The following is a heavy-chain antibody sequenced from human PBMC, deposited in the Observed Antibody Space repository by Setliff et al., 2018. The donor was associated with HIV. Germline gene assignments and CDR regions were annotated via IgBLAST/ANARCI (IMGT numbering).Heavy chain of an antibody. V-gene: IGHV3-30*03. CDR2: ISYDGSNK. Sequence: GGSLRLSCVASGFTFSSYWMHWVRQAPGKGLVWVAVISYDGSNKYYADSVKGRFTISRDNSRNTFNLEMDSLTAEDTAVYYCATSPPREYSASAYIWGSDYFDYWGRGALVTVSS. J-gene: IGHJ4*02. D-gene: IGHD3-16*01. CDR1: GFTFSSYW. CDR3: ATSPPREYSASAYIWGSDYFDY.